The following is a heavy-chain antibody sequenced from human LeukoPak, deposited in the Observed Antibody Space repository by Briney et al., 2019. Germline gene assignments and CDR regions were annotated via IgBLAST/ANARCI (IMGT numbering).Heavy chain of an antibody. V-gene: IGHV1-18*01. J-gene: IGHJ4*02. CDR3: ARGPYSSGWYYFDY. Sequence: ASVKVSCKASGYTFTKYGITWVRQAPGQGLEWMGWISTYNGNTNYAQKLQGRVTMTTDTSTSTAYMELRSLISDDAAVYYCARGPYSSGWYYFDYWGQGTLVTVSS. CDR2: ISTYNGNT. D-gene: IGHD6-19*01. CDR1: GYTFTKYG.